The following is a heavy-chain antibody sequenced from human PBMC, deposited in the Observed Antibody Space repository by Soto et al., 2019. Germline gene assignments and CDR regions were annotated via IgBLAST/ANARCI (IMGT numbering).Heavy chain of an antibody. D-gene: IGHD2-15*01. Sequence: GEALNLSYKGSGENVTSYWILWVRQITGKGLEWMGRIDPSDSYTNYSPSFQGHVTISADKSISTAYLQWSSLKASDTAMYYCARYRAATKNYYFDYWGQGTLVTVSS. J-gene: IGHJ4*02. CDR1: GENVTSYW. V-gene: IGHV5-10-1*01. CDR3: ARYRAATKNYYFDY. CDR2: IDPSDSYT.